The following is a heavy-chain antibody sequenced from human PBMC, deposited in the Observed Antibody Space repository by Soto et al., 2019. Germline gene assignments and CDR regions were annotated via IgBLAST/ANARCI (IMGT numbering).Heavy chain of an antibody. J-gene: IGHJ5*02. Sequence: SQTLSLTCAISGDSVSSNSAAWNWIRQSPSRGLEWLGRTYYRSKWYNDYAVSVKSRITINPDTSKNQFSLQLNSVTPEDTAVYYCARERYCSSTICYLLQNNWFDPWGQGTLVTVSS. D-gene: IGHD2-2*01. CDR2: TYYRSKWYN. CDR1: GDSVSSNSAA. V-gene: IGHV6-1*01. CDR3: ARERYCSSTICYLLQNNWFDP.